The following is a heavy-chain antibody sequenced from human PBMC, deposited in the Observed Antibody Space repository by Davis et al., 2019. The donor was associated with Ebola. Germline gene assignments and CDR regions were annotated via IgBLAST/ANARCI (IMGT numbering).Heavy chain of an antibody. CDR3: ARELSAFSGYND. V-gene: IGHV3-23*01. D-gene: IGHD3-22*01. CDR2: ISGTGGGT. CDR1: GFTFSSYA. J-gene: IGHJ4*02. Sequence: GESLKISCAASGFTFSSYAMNWVRQAPGKGLEWVSAISGTGGGTWYADSVRGRFTISRDNSRNTLYLEMKDLRVEDTAVYYCARELSAFSGYNDWGQGTLVTVSS.